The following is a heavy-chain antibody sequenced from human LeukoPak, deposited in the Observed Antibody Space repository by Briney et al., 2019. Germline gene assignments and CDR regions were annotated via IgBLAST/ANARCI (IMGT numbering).Heavy chain of an antibody. V-gene: IGHV3-15*01. J-gene: IGHJ6*02. Sequence: GGSLRLSCAASGFTFSNAWMSWVRQAPGKGLEWVGRIKSKTDGGTTDYAAPVKDRFTISRDDSKNTLYLQMNSLKTGDTAVYYCTTDPNIGIAAAGTHYGMDVWGQGTTVTVSS. CDR2: IKSKTDGGTT. D-gene: IGHD6-13*01. CDR1: GFTFSNAW. CDR3: TTDPNIGIAAAGTHYGMDV.